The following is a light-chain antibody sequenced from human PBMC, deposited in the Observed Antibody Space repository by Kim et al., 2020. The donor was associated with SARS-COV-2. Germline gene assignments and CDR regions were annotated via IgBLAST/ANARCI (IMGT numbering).Light chain of an antibody. Sequence: HLVTISCSARNSKLRNIPVYWFQKFPEPAPQLLIYQNDHRPSGVPARNSSSKSGTSASLAIRGLRSEDESEYYCAAWDDILTGLVFGGGTQLTVL. CDR2: QND. V-gene: IGLV1-47*01. CDR3: AAWDDILTGLV. CDR1: NSKLRNIP. J-gene: IGLJ2*01.